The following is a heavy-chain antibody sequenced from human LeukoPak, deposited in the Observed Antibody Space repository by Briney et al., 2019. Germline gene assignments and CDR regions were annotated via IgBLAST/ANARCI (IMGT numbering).Heavy chain of an antibody. CDR2: IYYSGST. CDR3: ARLVVDTAMVYYYYYGMDV. Sequence: SETLSLTRTVSGGSISGSSYYWGWIRQPPGKGLEWIGSIYYSGSTYYNPSLKSRVTISVDTSKNQFSLKLSSVTAADTAVYYCARLVVDTAMVYYYYYGMDVWGQGTTVTVSS. D-gene: IGHD5-18*01. J-gene: IGHJ6*02. V-gene: IGHV4-39*01. CDR1: GGSISGSSYY.